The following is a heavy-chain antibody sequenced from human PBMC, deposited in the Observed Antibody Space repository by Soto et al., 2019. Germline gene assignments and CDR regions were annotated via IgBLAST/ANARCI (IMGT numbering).Heavy chain of an antibody. CDR3: ARSMITFGGVITPPWAYDAFDI. J-gene: IGHJ3*02. CDR1: GGSISSGDYY. Sequence: SETLSLTCTVSGGSISSGDYYWSWIRQPPGKGLEWIGYIYYSGSTYYNPSLKSRVTISVDTSKNQFSLKLSSVTAADTAVYYCARSMITFGGVITPPWAYDAFDIWGQGTMVTVSS. CDR2: IYYSGST. D-gene: IGHD3-16*02. V-gene: IGHV4-30-4*01.